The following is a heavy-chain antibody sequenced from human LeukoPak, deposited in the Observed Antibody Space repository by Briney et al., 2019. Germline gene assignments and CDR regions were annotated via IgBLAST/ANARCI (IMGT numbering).Heavy chain of an antibody. D-gene: IGHD2-2*01. CDR1: GGSFSGYY. J-gene: IGHJ4*02. CDR3: ARHRTGSYQLLDY. V-gene: IGHV4-34*01. CDR2: INHSGST. Sequence: SETLSLTCAVYGGSFSGYYWSWIRQPPGKGLEWIGEINHSGSTNYNPSLKSRVTISVDTSKNQFPLKLSSVTAADTAVYYCARHRTGSYQLLDYWGQGTLVTVSS.